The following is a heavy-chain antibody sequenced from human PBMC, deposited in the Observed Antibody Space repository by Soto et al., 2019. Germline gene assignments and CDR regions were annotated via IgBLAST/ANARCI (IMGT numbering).Heavy chain of an antibody. Sequence: PSETLSLTCTVSGGSISSGDYYWSWIRQPPGKGLEWIGYIYYSGSTYYNPSLKSRVTISVDTSKNQFSLKLSSVTAADTAVYYCARAWPPIGAEYSSSPGNWFPPWGRETLVTVSS. V-gene: IGHV4-30-4*01. D-gene: IGHD6-6*01. CDR2: IYYSGST. J-gene: IGHJ5*02. CDR1: GGSISSGDYY. CDR3: ARAWPPIGAEYSSSPGNWFPP.